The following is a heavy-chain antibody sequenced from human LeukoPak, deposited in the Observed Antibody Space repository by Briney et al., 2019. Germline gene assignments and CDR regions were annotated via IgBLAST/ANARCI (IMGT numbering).Heavy chain of an antibody. J-gene: IGHJ4*02. V-gene: IGHV3-48*01. CDR3: AKMARSFTLYSAPDF. D-gene: IGHD2-2*02. CDR2: ISSSSSTI. CDR1: GFTFNSYS. Sequence: GGSLRLSCAASGFTFNSYSMNWVRQAPGKGLEWVSYISSSSSTIYYADSVKGRFTISRDNAKNSLYLQMNSLRAEDTAVYYCAKMARSFTLYSAPDFWGQGTLVTVSS.